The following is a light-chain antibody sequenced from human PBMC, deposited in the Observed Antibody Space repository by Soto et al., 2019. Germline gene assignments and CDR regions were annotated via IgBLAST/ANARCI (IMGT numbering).Light chain of an antibody. CDR2: GAS. CDR3: QQYGTSPRT. V-gene: IGKV3-20*01. CDR1: QSVSRY. Sequence: EIVLTQSPATLSLSPGERATLSCRASQSVSRYLAWYQQKPGQAPRLLIYGASSRATGIPDRFSGSGSGTDFTLTISRLEPEDFAVYYCQQYGTSPRTFGQGTKGDIK. J-gene: IGKJ1*01.